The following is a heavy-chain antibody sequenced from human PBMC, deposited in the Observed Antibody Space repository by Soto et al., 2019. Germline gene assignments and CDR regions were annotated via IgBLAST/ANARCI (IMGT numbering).Heavy chain of an antibody. J-gene: IGHJ5*02. CDR1: GFTFSSYS. CDR3: ASELAALNWCDP. CDR2: ISSSSSTI. D-gene: IGHD1-1*01. V-gene: IGHV3-48*02. Sequence: EVQLVESGGGLVQPGGSLRLSCAASGFTFSSYSMNWVRQAPGKGLEWVSYISSSSSTIYYADSVKGRFTISRDNAKNSLYLQRNSLRDEDTGVYYWASELAALNWCDPWGQGTLVSVSS.